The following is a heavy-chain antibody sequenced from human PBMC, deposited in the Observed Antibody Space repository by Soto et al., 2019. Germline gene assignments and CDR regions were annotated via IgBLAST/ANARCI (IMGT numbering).Heavy chain of an antibody. Sequence: GGSLRLSCAASGFTFSSYAMHWVRQAPGKGLEYVSTINRNGGSTYYANSVKGRFTISRDNSKNTLYLQMGSLRAEDTAVYYCARGDRGAFDLWGQGTMVTVSS. J-gene: IGHJ3*01. CDR2: INRNGGST. CDR3: ARGDRGAFDL. D-gene: IGHD2-21*02. CDR1: GFTFSSYA. V-gene: IGHV3-64*01.